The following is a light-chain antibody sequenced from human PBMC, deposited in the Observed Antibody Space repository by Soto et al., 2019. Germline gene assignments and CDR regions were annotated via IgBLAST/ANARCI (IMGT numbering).Light chain of an antibody. Sequence: EIVLMQSPGTLSLSPGERATLSCRASQSISSNYLAWYQQKPGQAPTLLIYGATFRASGIPDRFSGSGSGTDFTLTISRLEPEDFAVYYCQQYGRSPPEFTFGPGTKVDIK. CDR3: QQYGRSPPEFT. CDR1: QSISSNY. J-gene: IGKJ3*01. V-gene: IGKV3-20*01. CDR2: GAT.